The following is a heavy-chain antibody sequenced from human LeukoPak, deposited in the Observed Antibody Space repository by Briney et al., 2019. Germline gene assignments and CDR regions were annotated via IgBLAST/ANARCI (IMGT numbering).Heavy chain of an antibody. Sequence: ASVKVSCKASGYTFTSYGISWVRQAPGQGLEWMGWISAYNGNTNYAQKLQGRVTMTTDTSTSTAYMELRSLRSDDTAVYYCARDLYQLLSSYYYYCGMDVWGQGTTVTVSS. CDR3: ARDLYQLLSSYYYYCGMDV. J-gene: IGHJ6*02. CDR2: ISAYNGNT. D-gene: IGHD2-2*01. V-gene: IGHV1-18*01. CDR1: GYTFTSYG.